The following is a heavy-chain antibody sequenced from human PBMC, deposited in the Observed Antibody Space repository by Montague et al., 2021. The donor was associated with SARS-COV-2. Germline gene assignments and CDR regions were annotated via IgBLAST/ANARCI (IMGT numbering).Heavy chain of an antibody. V-gene: IGHV4-39*07. Sequence: SETLSLTCTVSGGSIRSSSHFWGWFRQPPGQRLEWIGTISYSGSTYYSPSLKSRVIISADTSKNQFSLNLRSVTAADTAVYFCGLGRGFAVGNHYYYSYGLDVWGQGTRSPSP. CDR3: GLGRGFAVGNHYYYSYGLDV. CDR2: ISYSGST. J-gene: IGHJ6*02. CDR1: GGSIRSSSHF. D-gene: IGHD3-10*01.